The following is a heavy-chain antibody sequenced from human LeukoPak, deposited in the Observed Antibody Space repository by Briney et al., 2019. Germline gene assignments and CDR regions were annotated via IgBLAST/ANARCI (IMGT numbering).Heavy chain of an antibody. CDR1: GFTFSSYD. V-gene: IGHV3-23*01. CDR2: ISGSGVST. Sequence: PGGSLRLSCAASGFTFSSYDMSWVRQAPGKGLEWVSTISGSGVSTYYAASVKGRFTISRDNSKNMLYLQLNSLRAEDTAVYYCAKITSIAAPEPFDYWGQGTLVTVSS. J-gene: IGHJ4*02. D-gene: IGHD6-6*01. CDR3: AKITSIAAPEPFDY.